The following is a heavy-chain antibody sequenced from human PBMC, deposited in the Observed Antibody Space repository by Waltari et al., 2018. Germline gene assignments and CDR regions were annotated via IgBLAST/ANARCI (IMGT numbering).Heavy chain of an antibody. V-gene: IGHV3-53*02. Sequence: EVQLVETGGGLIQPGGSLRLSCAASGFTVSSNYMSWVRQAPGKGLELFSVIYSGGSTYYADSVKGRFTISRDNSKNTLYLQMNSLRAEDTAVYYCARETQNYVWGSYLPDWGQGTLVTVSS. CDR2: IYSGGST. J-gene: IGHJ4*02. CDR1: GFTVSSNY. CDR3: ARETQNYVWGSYLPD. D-gene: IGHD3-16*02.